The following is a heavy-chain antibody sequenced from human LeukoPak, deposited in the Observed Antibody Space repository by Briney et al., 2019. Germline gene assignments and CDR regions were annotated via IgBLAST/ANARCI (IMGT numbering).Heavy chain of an antibody. CDR2: INGEGSST. V-gene: IGHV3-74*01. J-gene: IGHJ4*02. CDR3: AVKGGYNDWDAPFDY. CDR1: GFTFRSYW. D-gene: IGHD5-12*01. Sequence: GGSLRLSCAASGFTFRSYWMHWVRQAPGKGLVWVSRINGEGSSTSYADSVKGRFTISRDNGKKELYLQMNSLGAEDTAVYYCAVKGGYNDWDAPFDYWGQGTLVTVSS.